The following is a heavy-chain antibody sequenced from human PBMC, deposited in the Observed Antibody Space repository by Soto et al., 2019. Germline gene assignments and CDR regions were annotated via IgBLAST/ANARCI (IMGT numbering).Heavy chain of an antibody. J-gene: IGHJ5*02. CDR3: AREGQWLVGWFDP. D-gene: IGHD6-19*01. V-gene: IGHV4-38-2*02. CDR1: GYSISSGYY. Sequence: SETLSLTCAVSGYSISSGYYWGWIRQPPGKGLEWIGSIYHSGSTYYNPSLKSRVTISVDTSKNQFSLKLSSVTAADTAVYYCAREGQWLVGWFDPWGQGTLVTVSS. CDR2: IYHSGST.